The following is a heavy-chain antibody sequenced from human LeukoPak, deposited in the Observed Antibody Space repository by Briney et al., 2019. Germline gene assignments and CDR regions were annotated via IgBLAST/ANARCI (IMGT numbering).Heavy chain of an antibody. D-gene: IGHD6-19*01. CDR2: IKQDGSEK. Sequence: GGSLRLSYAASGFTFSSYSMNWVRQAPGKGLEWVANIKQDGSEKYYVASVKGRFTISRDNAKNSLYLQMNSLRAEDTAVYYCAKMGLKQWPYNYFDYWGQGTLVTVSS. CDR1: GFTFSSYS. J-gene: IGHJ4*02. V-gene: IGHV3-7*03. CDR3: AKMGLKQWPYNYFDY.